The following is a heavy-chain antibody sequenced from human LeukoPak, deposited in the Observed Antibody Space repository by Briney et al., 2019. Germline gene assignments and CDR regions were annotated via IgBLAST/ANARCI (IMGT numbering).Heavy chain of an antibody. D-gene: IGHD2-2*01. CDR1: GGTFSSYA. J-gene: IGHJ6*03. CDR2: ITPIFGTP. Sequence: GASVKVSCKASGGTFSSYAISWVRQAPGHGLELVGAITPIFGTPNYVEKFQGRVTISADESTSTAYMELSSLTSEDTAVYYCATVPADTSYYYYYMDVWGKGTTVTVSS. CDR3: ATVPADTSYYYYYMDV. V-gene: IGHV1-69*13.